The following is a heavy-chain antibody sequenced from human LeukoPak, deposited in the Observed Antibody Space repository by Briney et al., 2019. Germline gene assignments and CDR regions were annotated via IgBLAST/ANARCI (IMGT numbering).Heavy chain of an antibody. J-gene: IGHJ6*02. Sequence: GGSLRLSCAASGFTFSSYDMHWVRQATGKGLEWVSAIGTAGDTYYPGSVKGRFTISRENAKNSLSLQMNSLRAEDTAVYYRASYGLRYFDWLPSAVYGMDVWGQGTTVTVSS. CDR3: ASYGLRYFDWLPSAVYGMDV. V-gene: IGHV3-13*01. CDR1: GFTFSSYD. CDR2: IGTAGDT. D-gene: IGHD3-9*01.